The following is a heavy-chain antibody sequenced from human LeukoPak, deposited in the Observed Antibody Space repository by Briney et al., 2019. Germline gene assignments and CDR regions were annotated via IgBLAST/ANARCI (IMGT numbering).Heavy chain of an antibody. CDR3: AREVGISMIVSEPGFDY. CDR2: IWYDGSNK. J-gene: IGHJ4*02. Sequence: GRSLRLSCAASGFTFSSYGMHWVRQAPGKGLEWVAVIWYDGSNKYYADSVKGRFTISRDNSKNTLYLQMNRLRAEDTAVYYCAREVGISMIVSEPGFDYWGQGTLVTVSS. D-gene: IGHD3-22*01. V-gene: IGHV3-33*01. CDR1: GFTFSSYG.